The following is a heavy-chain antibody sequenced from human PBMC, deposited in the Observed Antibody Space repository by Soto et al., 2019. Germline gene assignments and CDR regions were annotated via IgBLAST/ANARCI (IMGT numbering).Heavy chain of an antibody. D-gene: IGHD2-2*01. Sequence: SETLSVTCTVSGGSISSSSYYWGWIRQPPGKGLEWIGSIYYSGSTYYNPSLKSRVTISVDTSKNQFSLKLSSVTAADTAVYYCARHGRNAPKRYCSSTSCLLGMDVWGKGTTVTVSS. CDR3: ARHGRNAPKRYCSSTSCLLGMDV. CDR1: GGSISSSSYY. CDR2: IYYSGST. V-gene: IGHV4-39*01. J-gene: IGHJ6*04.